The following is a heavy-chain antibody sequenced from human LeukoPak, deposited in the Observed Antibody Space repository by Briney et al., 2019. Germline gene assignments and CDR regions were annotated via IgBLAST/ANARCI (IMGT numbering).Heavy chain of an antibody. Sequence: PGGSLRLSCAASGFTFSSYAMHWVRQAPGKGLEWVAVISYDGSNKYYADSVKGRFTISRDNSKNTLYLQMNSLRVEDTAVYYCAKYGPPFDYWGQGTLVTVSS. V-gene: IGHV3-30-3*02. J-gene: IGHJ4*02. CDR2: ISYDGSNK. D-gene: IGHD3-10*01. CDR1: GFTFSSYA. CDR3: AKYGPPFDY.